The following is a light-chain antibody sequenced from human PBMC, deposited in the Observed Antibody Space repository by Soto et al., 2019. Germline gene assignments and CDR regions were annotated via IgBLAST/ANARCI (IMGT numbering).Light chain of an antibody. J-gene: IGKJ4*01. CDR1: QSVTRNS. CDR2: DAS. Sequence: EIVLTHSPGTLSLSPGERATLSCRPSQSVTRNSVAWYQQRPGQPPRLLIYDASTRATGIPDRFSGSGSGTDFTLTISRLEPEDFAVYYCQQYGNSPRSFGGGTKVDIK. V-gene: IGKV3-20*01. CDR3: QQYGNSPRS.